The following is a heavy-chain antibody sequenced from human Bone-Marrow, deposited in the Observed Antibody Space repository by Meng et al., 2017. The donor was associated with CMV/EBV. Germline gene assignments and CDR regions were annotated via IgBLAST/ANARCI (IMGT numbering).Heavy chain of an antibody. CDR3: AKRNYDSSGRS. CDR2: ITKDGINT. Sequence: GESLKISCAASGFAFSTYWMHWVRQAPGKGLEWVSAITKDGINTYYADSVKGRFTISRDNSKNTLYLRMNSLRAEDTAIYYCAKRNYDSSGRSWGQGTPVTVSS. CDR1: GFAFSTYW. D-gene: IGHD3-22*01. V-gene: IGHV3-74*01. J-gene: IGHJ5*02.